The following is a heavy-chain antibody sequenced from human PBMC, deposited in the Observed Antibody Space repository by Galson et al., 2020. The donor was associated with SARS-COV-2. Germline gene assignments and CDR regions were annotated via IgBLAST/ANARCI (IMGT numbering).Heavy chain of an antibody. D-gene: IGHD2-15*01. J-gene: IGHJ4*02. CDR2: ISYDGSNK. Sequence: GESLKISCAASGFTFSSYAMHWVRQAPGKGLEWVAVISYDGSNKYYADSVKGRFTISRDNSKNTLYLQMNSLRAEDTAVYYCARSPPSGYIVVVVAAKLDYWGQGTLVTVSS. CDR1: GFTFSSYA. CDR3: ARSPPSGYIVVVVAAKLDY. V-gene: IGHV3-30-3*01.